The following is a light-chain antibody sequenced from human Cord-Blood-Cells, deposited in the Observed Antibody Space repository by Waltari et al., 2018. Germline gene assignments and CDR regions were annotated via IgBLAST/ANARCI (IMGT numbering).Light chain of an antibody. V-gene: IGKV1-39*01. CDR2: AAS. CDR1: QSISSY. J-gene: IGKJ4*01. CDR3: QQSYSTPGT. Sequence: DIQMTQSPSSLSASVGDRVTITCRASQSISSYLNWYQQKPGKAPKLLIYAASSLQSGVPSRFSGSGSETDFTLTISSLQPEDFATYDCQQSYSTPGTFGGGTKVEIK.